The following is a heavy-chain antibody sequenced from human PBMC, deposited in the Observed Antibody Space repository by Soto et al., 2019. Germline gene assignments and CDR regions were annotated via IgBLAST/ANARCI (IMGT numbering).Heavy chain of an antibody. V-gene: IGHV4-34*01. CDR1: WGSFSGYY. J-gene: IGHJ5*02. Sequence: PSEPLSHSCAFYWGSFSGYYWRLIRQPPGKGLEWIGEINHSGSTNYNPSLKSRVTISVDTSKNQFSLKLSSVTAADTAVYYCARGAESGAAADTSCSDPWGQGTLVTVS. D-gene: IGHD6-13*01. CDR2: INHSGST. CDR3: ARGAESGAAADTSCSDP.